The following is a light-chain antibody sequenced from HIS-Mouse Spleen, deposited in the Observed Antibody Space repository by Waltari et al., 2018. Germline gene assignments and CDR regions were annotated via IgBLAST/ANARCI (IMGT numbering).Light chain of an antibody. CDR1: NIGSKS. CDR2: DDS. J-gene: IGLJ1*01. V-gene: IGLV3-21*03. CDR3: QVWDSSSDHPYV. Sequence: SYVLTQPPSVSVAPGKTARITCWGNNIGSKSVHWYQQKPGQAPVLVVYDDSDRPPGIPERFSGSNAGNTATLTISRVEAGDEADYYCQVWDSSSDHPYVFGTGTKVTVL.